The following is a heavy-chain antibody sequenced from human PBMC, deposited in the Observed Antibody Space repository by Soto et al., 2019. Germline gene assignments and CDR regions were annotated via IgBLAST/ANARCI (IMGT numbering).Heavy chain of an antibody. V-gene: IGHV4-59*11. CDR1: GGSMSSHY. CDR3: ARADPDASVGF. J-gene: IGHJ4*02. CDR2: ISYSGSS. D-gene: IGHD3-16*01. Sequence: LSLTCTVSGGSMSSHYWTWLRQPPGKGLEWIGYISYSGSSYYNPSLKSRATISADTSRNQFSLRPTSVIAADTAVYFCARADPDASVGFWGQGTLVTVSS.